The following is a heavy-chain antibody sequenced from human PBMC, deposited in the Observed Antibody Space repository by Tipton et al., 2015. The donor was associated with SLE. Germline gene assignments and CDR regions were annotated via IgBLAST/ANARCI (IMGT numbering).Heavy chain of an antibody. CDR2: IYHGGTT. CDR1: GYSISSDYY. J-gene: IGHJ3*02. V-gene: IGHV4-38-2*02. Sequence: TLSLTCAVSGYSISSDYYWGWIRQPPGKGLEWIGTIYHGGTTYYNPSLKSRLVISLDTSKNHFSLRLSSVTAADTAVYYCARDPRTPVFGAFDIWGQGAMVTVSS. CDR3: ARDPRTPVFGAFDI. D-gene: IGHD2-15*01.